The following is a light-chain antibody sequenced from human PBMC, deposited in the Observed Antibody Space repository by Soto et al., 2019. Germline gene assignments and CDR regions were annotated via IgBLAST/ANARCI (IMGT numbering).Light chain of an antibody. Sequence: DIQMTQSPSTLSASVGDRVTITCRASQSISSWLAWYQQKPGKAPKLLIYDASSLESGVPPRFSGSGSGTEFTRTISSLQPDDFATDYCQQYNSYSRTFGQGTKVEIK. V-gene: IGKV1-5*01. J-gene: IGKJ1*01. CDR3: QQYNSYSRT. CDR2: DAS. CDR1: QSISSW.